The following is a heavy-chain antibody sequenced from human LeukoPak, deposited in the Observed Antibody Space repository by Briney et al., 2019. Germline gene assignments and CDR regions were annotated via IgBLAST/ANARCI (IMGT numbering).Heavy chain of an antibody. D-gene: IGHD7-27*01. V-gene: IGHV3-23*01. CDR2: ISGTGGST. J-gene: IGHJ4*02. CDR3: ARDSRVLGKDYFDY. CDR1: GFTFSNYG. Sequence: GGTLRLSCAASGFTFSNYGMSWVRQAPGKGLEWISGISGTGGSTYYADSVKGRFTMSRDDSRNTLYLQMNSLRAEDTAVYYCARDSRVLGKDYFDYWGQGTLVTVSS.